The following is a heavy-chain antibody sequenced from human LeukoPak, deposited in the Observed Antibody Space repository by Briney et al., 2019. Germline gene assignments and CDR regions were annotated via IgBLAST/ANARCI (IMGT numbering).Heavy chain of an antibody. Sequence: SETLSLTCTVSGGSISSYYWSWIRQPAGKGLEWIGRIYTSGGTNYNPSLKSRVTMSVDTSKNQFSLKLSSVTAADTAVYYCARDQGSSWRNWFDPWGQGTLVTVSS. D-gene: IGHD6-13*01. CDR3: ARDQGSSWRNWFDP. CDR2: IYTSGGT. J-gene: IGHJ5*02. V-gene: IGHV4-4*07. CDR1: GGSISSYY.